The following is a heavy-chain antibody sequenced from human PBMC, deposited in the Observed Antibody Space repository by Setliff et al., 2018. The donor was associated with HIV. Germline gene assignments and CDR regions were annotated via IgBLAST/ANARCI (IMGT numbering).Heavy chain of an antibody. J-gene: IGHJ6*02. D-gene: IGHD6-13*01. CDR2: INYSGNT. V-gene: IGHV4-34*01. CDR3: ARVVWTAAAGTIDYFYYGLYV. CDR1: GASSIAYS. Sequence: LFLTSAVYGASSIAYSWSWIRQPPGKGLEWIGEINYSGNTNYKASLKSRVTISADTSKNQFSLKLSSVTAADTSVYFCARVVWTAAAGTIDYFYYGLYVWGQGTTVTV.